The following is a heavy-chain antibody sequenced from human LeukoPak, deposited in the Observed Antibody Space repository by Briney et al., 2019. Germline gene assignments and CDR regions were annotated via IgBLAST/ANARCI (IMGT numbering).Heavy chain of an antibody. CDR3: ARDGYNSDAFDI. V-gene: IGHV3-23*01. Sequence: PGGSLRLSCAASGFTFSNYAMSWVRQAPGKGLEWVSSITDSGVSTYYADSVKGRFSISRDNYKNTLYLQMNSLRAEDTAVYYCARDGYNSDAFDIWGQGTMVTVSS. D-gene: IGHD5-24*01. J-gene: IGHJ3*02. CDR2: ITDSGVST. CDR1: GFTFSNYA.